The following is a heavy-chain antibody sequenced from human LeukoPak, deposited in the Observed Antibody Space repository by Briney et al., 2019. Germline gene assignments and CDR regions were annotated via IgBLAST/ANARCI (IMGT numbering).Heavy chain of an antibody. CDR3: ARRYSSSVGLDY. V-gene: IGHV3-23*01. J-gene: IGHJ4*02. D-gene: IGHD6-13*01. CDR1: GFTFSSYA. Sequence: GGSLRLSCAASGFTFSSYAMSWVRQAPGKGLEWVSAISGSGGSTYYADSVKGRFTISRDNAKNSLYLQMNSLRAEDTAVYYCARRYSSSVGLDYWGQGTLVTVSS. CDR2: ISGSGGST.